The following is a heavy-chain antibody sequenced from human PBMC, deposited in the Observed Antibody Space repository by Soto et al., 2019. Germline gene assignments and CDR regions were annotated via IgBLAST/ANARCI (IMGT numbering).Heavy chain of an antibody. CDR1: GYTFTSYG. J-gene: IGHJ4*02. Sequence: ASVKVSCKASGYTFTSYGISWVRQAPGQGXEWMGWISAYNGNTNYAQKLQGRVTMTTDTSTSTAYMELRSLRSDDTAVYYCARDPGYCTNGVCYTGLVDYWGQGTLVTVSS. CDR3: ARDPGYCTNGVCYTGLVDY. V-gene: IGHV1-18*01. CDR2: ISAYNGNT. D-gene: IGHD2-8*01.